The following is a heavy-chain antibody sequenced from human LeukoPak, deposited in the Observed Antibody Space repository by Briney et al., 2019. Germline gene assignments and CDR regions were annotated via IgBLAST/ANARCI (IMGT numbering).Heavy chain of an antibody. D-gene: IGHD3-10*01. Sequence: SETLSLTCTVSGASINSNYYYWGWIRQPPGKGLEWIGSIYYSGSTYYNPSLKSRVTISVDTSKNQFSLKLSSVTAADTAVYYCAGAYYPQVDYWGQGTLVTVSS. CDR1: GASINSNYYY. V-gene: IGHV4-39*01. CDR3: AGAYYPQVDY. CDR2: IYYSGST. J-gene: IGHJ4*02.